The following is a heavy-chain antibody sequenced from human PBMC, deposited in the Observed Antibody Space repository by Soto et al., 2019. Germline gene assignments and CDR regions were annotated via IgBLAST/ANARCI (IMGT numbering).Heavy chain of an antibody. CDR3: AREGSSTWTHYFDF. CDR2: TKSRSKWYT. J-gene: IGHJ4*02. CDR1: GDSVSSNIAA. Sequence: SQTLSLTCAISGDSVSSNIAAWNWFRQSPSRGLEWLGRTKSRSKWYTNYATSVKSRIRINPDTSKNQGSLQLNSVTPEDTAVYYCAREGSSTWTHYFDFWGQGIQVTVSS. V-gene: IGHV6-1*01. D-gene: IGHD6-13*01.